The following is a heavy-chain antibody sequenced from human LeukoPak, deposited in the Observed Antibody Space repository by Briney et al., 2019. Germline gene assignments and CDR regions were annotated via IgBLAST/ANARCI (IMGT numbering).Heavy chain of an antibody. V-gene: IGHV3-74*01. Sequence: QPGGSLRLSCAASGFTFSRYWMHWVRHAPGKGLVWVSRINSDGSSTSYADSVKGRFTISRDNAKHTLYLQMNSLRAEDTAVYYCARVKSSGYGEYYFDYWGQGTLVTVAS. J-gene: IGHJ4*02. CDR3: ARVKSSGYGEYYFDY. CDR1: GFTFSRYW. CDR2: INSDGSST. D-gene: IGHD5-12*01.